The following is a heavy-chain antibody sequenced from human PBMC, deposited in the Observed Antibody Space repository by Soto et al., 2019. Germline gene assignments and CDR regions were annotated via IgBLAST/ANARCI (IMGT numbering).Heavy chain of an antibody. J-gene: IGHJ5*02. V-gene: IGHV3-11*05. Sequence: GGSLRLSCAASGFTFSDYYMSWIRQAPGKGLEWVSYISSNSSYTNYADSEKGRFTISRDNAKNSLYLQMNSLRAEDTAVYYCARGETYYYDSSGPASWGQGTLVTVSS. D-gene: IGHD3-22*01. CDR3: ARGETYYYDSSGPAS. CDR1: GFTFSDYY. CDR2: ISSNSSYT.